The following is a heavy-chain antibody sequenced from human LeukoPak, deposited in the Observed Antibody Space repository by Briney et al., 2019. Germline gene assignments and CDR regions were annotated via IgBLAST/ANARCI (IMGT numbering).Heavy chain of an antibody. V-gene: IGHV3-21*01. CDR2: ISSGTGYI. J-gene: IGHJ4*02. Sequence: GGSLRLSCAASGFTFSSYSMHWVRQALGRGLEWVSSISSGTGYIYYADSVKGRFTMSRDNAKNSLSLQMNSLRAEDTAVYYCAKYRSGWLDYWGQGTLVTVSS. D-gene: IGHD6-19*01. CDR3: AKYRSGWLDY. CDR1: GFTFSSYS.